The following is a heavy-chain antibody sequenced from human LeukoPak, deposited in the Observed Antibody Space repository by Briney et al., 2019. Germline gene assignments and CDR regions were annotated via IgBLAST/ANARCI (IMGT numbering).Heavy chain of an antibody. CDR1: GFSFSTYA. D-gene: IGHD4-17*01. J-gene: IGHJ4*02. CDR2: ITGGSDYI. Sequence: GGSLRLSCVASGFSFSTYAMNWVRQAPGKGLQWVSSITGGSDYIYYADSMKGRFTVSRDNAKNSLYLQVDSLRAEDTAMYYCASGGDFDYWGQGTLVTVSS. V-gene: IGHV3-21*01. CDR3: ASGGDFDY.